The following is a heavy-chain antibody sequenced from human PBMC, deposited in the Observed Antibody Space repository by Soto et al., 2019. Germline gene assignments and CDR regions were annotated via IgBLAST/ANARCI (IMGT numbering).Heavy chain of an antibody. J-gene: IGHJ6*02. CDR2: ISGSGGST. V-gene: IGHV3-23*01. D-gene: IGHD1-26*01. Sequence: AGSLCDACESSTFPYIGYAIIFESHAAGKGLEWVSAISGSGGSTYYADSVKGRFTISRDNSKNTLYLQMSSLRAEDTAVYYCAQPRQNWDIDGMALCGQGTTVPLSS. CDR1: TFPYIGYA. CDR3: AQPRQNWDIDGMAL.